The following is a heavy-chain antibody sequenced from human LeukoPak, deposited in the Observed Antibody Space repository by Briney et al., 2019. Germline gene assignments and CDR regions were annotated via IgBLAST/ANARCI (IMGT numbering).Heavy chain of an antibody. CDR2: TIPVFGTA. Sequence: ASVKVSCKASGGTFSSYAISWVRQAPGQGLEWMGGTIPVFGTAIYAQKFQGRVTITADKSTSTAYMELSSLRSEDTAVYYCARGRPPAAGTGYYYYMDVWGKGTTVTVSS. D-gene: IGHD6-13*01. CDR1: GGTFSSYA. J-gene: IGHJ6*03. CDR3: ARGRPPAAGTGYYYYMDV. V-gene: IGHV1-69*06.